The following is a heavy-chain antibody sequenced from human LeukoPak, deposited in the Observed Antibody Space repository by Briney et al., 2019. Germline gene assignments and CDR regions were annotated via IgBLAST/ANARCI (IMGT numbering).Heavy chain of an antibody. Sequence: PSETLSLTCTVSGGSIFNSQNYWAWIRQSPGKGLEWIGSIYYSGTTYYNPSLESRVTISVDTSENHFSLQLSSVTAADTAAYYCARGEYDDILNGYYRFDYWGQGTVVTVSS. D-gene: IGHD3-9*01. J-gene: IGHJ4*02. CDR3: ARGEYDDILNGYYRFDY. V-gene: IGHV4-39*07. CDR2: IYYSGTT. CDR1: GGSIFNSQNY.